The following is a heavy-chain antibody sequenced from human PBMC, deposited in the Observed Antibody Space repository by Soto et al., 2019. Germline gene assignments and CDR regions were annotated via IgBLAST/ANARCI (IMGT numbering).Heavy chain of an antibody. J-gene: IGHJ4*02. CDR2: MSCGGGRT. D-gene: IGHD6-19*01. CDR3: AKDAEEGSRGFKHPLDH. Sequence: EVQLLESGGGLVQPGGSLRISCAASGFTFSAYAMSWVRQAPGRGLEWVSVMSCGGGRTHYADSVKGRFTVSSDNSKNTLYLQMSSLRVEDTAVYYWAKDAEEGSRGFKHPLDHWGQGNQVTVSS. V-gene: IGHV3-23*01. CDR1: GFTFSAYA.